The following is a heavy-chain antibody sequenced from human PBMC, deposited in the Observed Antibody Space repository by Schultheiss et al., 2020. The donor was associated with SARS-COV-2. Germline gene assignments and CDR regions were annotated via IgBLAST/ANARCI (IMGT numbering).Heavy chain of an antibody. J-gene: IGHJ6*03. CDR1: GFTFSSYA. CDR3: ARDGPAAMKYGYYYYMDV. CDR2: ISYDGSNK. Sequence: GGSLRLSCAASGFTFSSYAMSWVRQAPGKGLEWVAVISYDGSNKYYADSVKGRFTISRDNSKNTLYLQMGSLRAEDMAVYYCARDGPAAMKYGYYYYMDVWGKGTTVTVSS. V-gene: IGHV3-30*15. D-gene: IGHD2-2*01.